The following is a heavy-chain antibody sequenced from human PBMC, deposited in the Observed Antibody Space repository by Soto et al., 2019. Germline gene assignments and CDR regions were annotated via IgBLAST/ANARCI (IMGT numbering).Heavy chain of an antibody. D-gene: IGHD3-22*01. CDR2: IKQDGSEK. V-gene: IGHV3-7*01. J-gene: IGHJ2*01. CDR1: GFTFSSYW. Sequence: EVPLVESGGGLVQPGGSLRLSCAASGFTFSSYWMSWVRQAPGKGLEWVANIKQDGSEKYYVDSVKGRFTISRDNAKNSLYLQMNSLRAEDTAVYYCARPGLVVVITSDWYFDLWGRGTLVTVSS. CDR3: ARPGLVVVITSDWYFDL.